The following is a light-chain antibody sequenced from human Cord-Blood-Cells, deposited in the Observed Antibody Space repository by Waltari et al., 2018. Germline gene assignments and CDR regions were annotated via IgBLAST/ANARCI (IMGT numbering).Light chain of an antibody. CDR1: SGDAGGYNY. CDR3: SSYTSSSTLGV. V-gene: IGLV2-14*01. Sequence: QSALTQPASVSGSPGKSITISCPGTSGDAGGYNYVSWYQQHPGKAPKLMIYEVSNRPSGVSNRFSGSKSGNTASLTISGLQAEDEADYYCSSYTSSSTLGVFGTGTKVTVL. CDR2: EVS. J-gene: IGLJ1*01.